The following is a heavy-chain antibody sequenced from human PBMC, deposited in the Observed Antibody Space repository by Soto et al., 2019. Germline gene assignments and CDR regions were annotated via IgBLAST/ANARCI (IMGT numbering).Heavy chain of an antibody. CDR2: IYYSGST. D-gene: IGHD4-17*01. V-gene: IGHV4-59*01. Sequence: SETLSLTXTVSGGSISSYYWSWIRQPPGKGLEWIGYIYYSGSTNYNPSLKSRVTISVDTSKNQFSLKLSSVTAADTAVYYCARFLTVTTNYYYYGMDVWGQGTTVTVSS. CDR1: GGSISSYY. J-gene: IGHJ6*02. CDR3: ARFLTVTTNYYYYGMDV.